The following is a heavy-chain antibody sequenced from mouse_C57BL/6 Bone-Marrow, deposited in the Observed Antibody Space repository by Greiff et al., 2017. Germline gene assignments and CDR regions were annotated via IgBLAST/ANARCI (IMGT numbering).Heavy chain of an antibody. Sequence: EVQLQQSGAELVRPGASVKLSCTASGFNIKDDYIHWVKQRPEQGLEWIGWIDPEIGDTEYASKFQGQATITSDTSSNTAYLQLSSLTSEDTAVYYCSSFDGNYVDFWGHGTPLTVAS. CDR2: IDPEIGDT. D-gene: IGHD2-3*01. CDR3: SSFDGNYVDF. J-gene: IGHJ2*01. CDR1: GFNIKDDY. V-gene: IGHV14-4*01.